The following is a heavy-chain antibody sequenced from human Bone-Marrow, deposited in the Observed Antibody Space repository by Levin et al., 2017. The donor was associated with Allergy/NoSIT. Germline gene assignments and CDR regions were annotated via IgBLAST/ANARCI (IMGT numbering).Heavy chain of an antibody. Sequence: GGSLRLSCAASGFTFSSYGMHWVRQAPGKGLEWVAVIWYDGSNKYYADSVKGRFTISRDNSKNTLYLQMNSLRAEDTAVYYCARSSSIAARPDYWGQGTLVTVSS. D-gene: IGHD6-6*01. CDR1: GFTFSSYG. V-gene: IGHV3-33*01. CDR3: ARSSSIAARPDY. CDR2: IWYDGSNK. J-gene: IGHJ4*02.